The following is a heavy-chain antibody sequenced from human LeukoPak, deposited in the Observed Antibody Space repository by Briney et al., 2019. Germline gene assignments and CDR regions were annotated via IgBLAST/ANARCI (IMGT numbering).Heavy chain of an antibody. J-gene: IGHJ4*02. V-gene: IGHV3-23*01. CDR2: ISSSGGST. D-gene: IGHD1-26*01. CDR3: AKDQEWEVPHWFDY. Sequence: GGSLRLSXAASGFTFTSYAMSWVRQAPGKGLEWVSSISSSGGSTYYADSVKGRFSISRDNSKNTLSLQMNSLRAEDTAVYYCAKDQEWEVPHWFDYWGQGTLVTASS. CDR1: GFTFTSYA.